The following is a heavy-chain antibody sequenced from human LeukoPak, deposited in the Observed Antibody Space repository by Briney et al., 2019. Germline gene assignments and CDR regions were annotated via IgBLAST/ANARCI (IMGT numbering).Heavy chain of an antibody. CDR3: ARAPYYYDSSGYYSYYFDY. CDR2: IYYSGST. CDR1: GGSISSYY. D-gene: IGHD3-22*01. J-gene: IGHJ4*02. V-gene: IGHV4-59*01. Sequence: SETLSLTCIVSGGSISSYYWSWIRQPPGKGLEWIGYIYYSGSTNYNPSLKSRVTISVDTSKNQFSLKLSSVTAADTAVYYCARAPYYYDSSGYYSYYFDYWGQGTLVTVSS.